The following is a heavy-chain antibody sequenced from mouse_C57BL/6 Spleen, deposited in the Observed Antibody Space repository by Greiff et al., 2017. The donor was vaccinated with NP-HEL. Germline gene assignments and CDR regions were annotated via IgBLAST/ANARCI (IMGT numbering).Heavy chain of an antibody. D-gene: IGHD1-1*01. CDR3: AREYGSSYYFDY. Sequence: VQLKQSGGGLVKPGGSLKLSCAASGFTFSDYGMHWVRQAPEKGLEWVAYISSGSSTIYYADTVKGRFTISRDNAKNTLFLQMTSRRSEDTAMYYCAREYGSSYYFDYWGQGTTLTVSS. J-gene: IGHJ2*01. V-gene: IGHV5-17*01. CDR1: GFTFSDYG. CDR2: ISSGSSTI.